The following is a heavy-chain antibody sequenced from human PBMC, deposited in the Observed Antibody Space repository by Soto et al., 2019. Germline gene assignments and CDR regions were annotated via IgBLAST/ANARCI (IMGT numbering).Heavy chain of an antibody. J-gene: IGHJ5*02. V-gene: IGHV3-48*02. CDR3: ARVGLIPDNNWFDP. Sequence: EVQLVESGGGSVQPGGSLRLSCVVSGLTFSTYSMKWVRQAPGKGLEWVAYISSGSITIYYADSVKGRFTISRDDAKNSQYLQMNSLGDKDSAGYYCARVGLIPDNNWFDPWGQGTLVTVSA. D-gene: IGHD3-9*01. CDR1: GLTFSTYS. CDR2: ISSGSITI.